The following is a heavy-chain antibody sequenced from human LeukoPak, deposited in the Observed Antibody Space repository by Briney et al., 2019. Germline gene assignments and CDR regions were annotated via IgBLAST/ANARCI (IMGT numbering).Heavy chain of an antibody. Sequence: ASVMVSCKASGYTFTSYDINWVRQATGQGLEWMGWMNPNSGNTGYAQKFQGRVTMTRNTSISTAYMELSSLRSEDTAVYYCARPPRANALRFLEWRYYYYYMDVWGKGTTVTVSS. V-gene: IGHV1-8*01. CDR2: MNPNSGNT. CDR1: GYTFTSYD. J-gene: IGHJ6*03. CDR3: ARPPRANALRFLEWRYYYYYMDV. D-gene: IGHD3-3*01.